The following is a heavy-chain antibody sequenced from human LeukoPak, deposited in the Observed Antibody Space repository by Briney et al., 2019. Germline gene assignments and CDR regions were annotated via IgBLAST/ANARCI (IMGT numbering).Heavy chain of an antibody. J-gene: IGHJ2*01. CDR3: ARRASVAAFDL. V-gene: IGHV3-23*01. CDR2: ITGSGDST. D-gene: IGHD6-25*01. Sequence: PGGSLRLSCAASGFTFSSYAMSWVRQAPGKGLEWVSAITGSGDSTYYADSVRGRFTISRDNSKNTLYLQMNSLRAEDTAIYYCARRASVAAFDLWGRGTLVTVSS. CDR1: GFTFSSYA.